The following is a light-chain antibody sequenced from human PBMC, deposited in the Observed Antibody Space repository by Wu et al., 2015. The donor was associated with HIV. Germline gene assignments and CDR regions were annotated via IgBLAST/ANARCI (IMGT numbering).Light chain of an antibody. J-gene: IGKJ1*01. CDR2: GAF. CDR1: ESVGSN. Sequence: EIVMTQSPATLSVSPGERATLSCRASESVGSNLAWYHQKPGQAPRLLIHGAFTRATGIPPRFSGTGSGTEFTLTISSLQPEDVATYYCQKYNTAPWTFGQGTKVEMK. V-gene: IGKV3-15*01. CDR3: QKYNTAPWT.